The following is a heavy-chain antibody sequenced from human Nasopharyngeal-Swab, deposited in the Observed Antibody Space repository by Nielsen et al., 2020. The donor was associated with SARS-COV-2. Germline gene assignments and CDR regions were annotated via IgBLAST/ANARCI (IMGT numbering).Heavy chain of an antibody. CDR3: ARIAVAGLGYYYYGMDV. Sequence: SVKVSCKASGGTFSSYAISWVRQAPGQGLEWMGRIIPILGIANYAQKFQGRVTITADKSTSTAYMELSSLRSEDTAVYYCARIAVAGLGYYYYGMDVWSQGTTVTVSS. D-gene: IGHD6-19*01. V-gene: IGHV1-69*04. CDR1: GGTFSSYA. J-gene: IGHJ6*02. CDR2: IIPILGIA.